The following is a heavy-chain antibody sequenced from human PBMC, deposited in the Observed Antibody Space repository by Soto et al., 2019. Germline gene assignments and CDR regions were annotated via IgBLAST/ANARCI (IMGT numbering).Heavy chain of an antibody. CDR1: GFTFSSYS. CDR3: ARNPSHYYYMDV. V-gene: IGHV3-21*01. CDR2: ISSSSSYI. J-gene: IGHJ6*03. Sequence: PGGSLRLSCAASGFTFSSYSMNLVRQATGKGLERVSSISSSSSYIYHADSVKGRFTISRDNAKNSLYLQMNSLRAEVTAVYYCARNPSHYYYMDVWGKGTSVTV.